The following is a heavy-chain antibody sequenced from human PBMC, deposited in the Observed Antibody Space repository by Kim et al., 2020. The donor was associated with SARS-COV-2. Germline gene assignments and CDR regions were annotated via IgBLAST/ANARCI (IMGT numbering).Heavy chain of an antibody. CDR1: GFTFSSDS. CDR2: ISSSSSTI. V-gene: IGHV3-48*01. Sequence: GGSLRLSCAASGFTFSSDSMNWVRQAPGKGLEWVSYISSSSSTIYYADSVKGRFTISRDNAKNSLYLQMNSLRAEDTAVYYCARPDYGIGMDVWGQGTTVTVSS. D-gene: IGHD4-17*01. CDR3: ARPDYGIGMDV. J-gene: IGHJ6*02.